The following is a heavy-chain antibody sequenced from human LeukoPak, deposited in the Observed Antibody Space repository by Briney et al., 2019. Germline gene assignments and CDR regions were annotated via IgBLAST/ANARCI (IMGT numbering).Heavy chain of an antibody. CDR1: GFTFSSSW. J-gene: IGHJ4*02. V-gene: IGHV3-7*03. CDR3: AKEYDFWSGYYTLWDY. Sequence: GGSLRLSCVASGFTFSSSWMTWVRQAPGKGLEWVANMNPDGSGKYYVDSVKGRFTVSRDNAKNSVYLQMNSLRAEDTAVYYCAKEYDFWSGYYTLWDYWGQGTLVTVSS. D-gene: IGHD3-3*01. CDR2: MNPDGSGK.